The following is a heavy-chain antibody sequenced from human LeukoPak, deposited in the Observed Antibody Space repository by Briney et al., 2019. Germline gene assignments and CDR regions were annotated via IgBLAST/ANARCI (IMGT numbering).Heavy chain of an antibody. D-gene: IGHD4-23*01. Sequence: ASVNVSCKASGYTFTGYYMHWVRQAPCQGLEGMGWINPNSGGTNYAQKFQGRVTMTRDTSISTAYMELSRLRSDDTAVYYCARVGDYGGNLEYYFDYWGQGTLVTVSS. CDR3: ARVGDYGGNLEYYFDY. V-gene: IGHV1-2*02. J-gene: IGHJ4*02. CDR1: GYTFTGYY. CDR2: INPNSGGT.